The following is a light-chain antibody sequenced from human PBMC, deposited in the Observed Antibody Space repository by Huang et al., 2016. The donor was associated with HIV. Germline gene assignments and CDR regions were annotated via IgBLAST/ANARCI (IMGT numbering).Light chain of an antibody. V-gene: IGKV1-27*01. J-gene: IGKJ1*01. CDR1: QYIKNY. CDR2: AAS. Sequence: DIQMTQYPSSLSASVGDRVTITCRASQYIKNYLAWYQQKAGQVPKLLIYAASSLQSGVPSRFSGSVSGTDFTLSITSLQPEDVAIYYCQKYDSVPRTFGQGTKVDIK. CDR3: QKYDSVPRT.